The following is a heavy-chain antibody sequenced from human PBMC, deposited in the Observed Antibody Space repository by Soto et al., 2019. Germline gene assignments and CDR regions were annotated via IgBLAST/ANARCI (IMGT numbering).Heavy chain of an antibody. Sequence: EVQVLESGGGLVQPGGSLRLSCAATGFTFIDFAMSWVRQAPGKGLEWVSRIYGGGNGPHYADSVMGGVTISRDNSKNTLYLQRNSLRAEDTGVYYCAKMEGMDPWAYSFDYWGEGNLVNVSS. CDR1: GFTFIDFA. CDR2: IYGGGNGP. CDR3: AKMEGMDPWAYSFDY. J-gene: IGHJ4*02. V-gene: IGHV3-23*01. D-gene: IGHD3-10*01.